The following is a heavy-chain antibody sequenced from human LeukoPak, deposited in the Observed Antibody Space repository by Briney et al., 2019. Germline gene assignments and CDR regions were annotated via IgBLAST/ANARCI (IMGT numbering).Heavy chain of an antibody. CDR2: ISHSGST. CDR3: SGYIYYYYYMDV. J-gene: IGHJ6*03. Sequence: PSETLSLTCGVYGGSSSGYYWSWIRQPPGKGLEWIGEISHSGSTNYNPSLKSRVTISVDTSKNQFSLKLSSVTAADTAVYYSSGYIYYYYYMDVWGKGTTVTVSS. V-gene: IGHV4-34*01. D-gene: IGHD3-22*01. CDR1: GGSSSGYY.